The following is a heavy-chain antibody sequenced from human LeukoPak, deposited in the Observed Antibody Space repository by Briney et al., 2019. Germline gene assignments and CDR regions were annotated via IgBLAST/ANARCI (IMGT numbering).Heavy chain of an antibody. Sequence: GGSLRLSCAASGFTFSSYAMSWVRQAPGKGLEWVSAISGSGGSTYYADSVKGRFTISRDNSKYTLFLQMNSLRAEDTAVYYCARDPNGDYIGAFDMWGPGTMVPVSS. CDR2: ISGSGGST. D-gene: IGHD4-17*01. CDR3: ARDPNGDYIGAFDM. V-gene: IGHV3-23*01. CDR1: GFTFSSYA. J-gene: IGHJ3*02.